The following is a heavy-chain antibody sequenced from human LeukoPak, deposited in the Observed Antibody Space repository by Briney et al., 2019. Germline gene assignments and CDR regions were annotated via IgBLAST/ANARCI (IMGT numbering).Heavy chain of an antibody. J-gene: IGHJ4*02. CDR2: IYYSGST. CDR1: GGSIGSYY. CDR3: ARVTYYYGSGTYEFDY. V-gene: IGHV4-59*01. D-gene: IGHD3-10*01. Sequence: SETLSLTCTVSGGSIGSYYWSWIRQPPGKGLEWIGYIYYSGSTNYNPSLKSRVTISVDTSKSQFSLKLSSVTAADTAVYYCARVTYYYGSGTYEFDYWGQGTLVTVSS.